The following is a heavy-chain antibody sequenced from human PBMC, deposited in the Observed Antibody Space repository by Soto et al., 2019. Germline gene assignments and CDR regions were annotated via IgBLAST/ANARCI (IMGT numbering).Heavy chain of an antibody. CDR3: ARGDAGGTTEDYFDY. CDR1: GGSISSGGYS. J-gene: IGHJ4*02. CDR2: IYYSGST. V-gene: IGHV4-31*11. Sequence: SETLSLTCAVSGGSISSGGYSWSWIRQHPGKGLEWIGYIYYSGSTYYNPSLKSRVTISVDTSKNQFSLKLSSVTAADTAVYYCARGDAGGTTEDYFDYWGQGTLVTVS. D-gene: IGHD1-1*01.